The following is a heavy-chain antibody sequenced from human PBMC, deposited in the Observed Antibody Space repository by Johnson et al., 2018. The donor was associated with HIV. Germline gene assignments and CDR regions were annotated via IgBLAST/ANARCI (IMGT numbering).Heavy chain of an antibody. Sequence: VQLVESGGGVVQPGRSLRLSCAASGFTFDDYAMHWVRHAPGKGLEWVSGISWNSVSIGYADSVKGRFTISSDNSKNTLYLQMNSLRVEDTAVYYCARGVTGYSYGTWGQGTMVTVSS. D-gene: IGHD5-18*01. CDR2: ISWNSVSI. CDR1: GFTFDDYA. V-gene: IGHV3-9*01. J-gene: IGHJ3*01. CDR3: ARGVTGYSYGT.